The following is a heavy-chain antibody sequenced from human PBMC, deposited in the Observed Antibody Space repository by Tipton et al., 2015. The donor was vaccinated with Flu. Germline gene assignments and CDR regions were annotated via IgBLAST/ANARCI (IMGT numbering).Heavy chain of an antibody. CDR3: ARRGSSSPPVFDY. CDR1: GGSISSYY. CDR2: IYYSGST. J-gene: IGHJ4*02. V-gene: IGHV4-59*08. D-gene: IGHD6-6*01. Sequence: TLSLTCTVSGGSISSYYWSWIRQPPGEGLEWIGYIYYSGSTNYNPSLKSRVTISVDTSKNQFSLKLSSVTAADTAVYYCARRGSSSPPVFDYWGQGTLVTVSS.